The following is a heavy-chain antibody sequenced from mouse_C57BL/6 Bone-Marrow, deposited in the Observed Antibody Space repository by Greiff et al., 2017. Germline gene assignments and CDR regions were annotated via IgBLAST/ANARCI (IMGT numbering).Heavy chain of an antibody. D-gene: IGHD2-4*01. V-gene: IGHV1-64*01. CDR3: ARAGGLRSTGAMDY. CDR2: IHPNSGST. J-gene: IGHJ4*01. Sequence: VQLQQPGAELVKPGASVKLSCKASGYTFTSYWMHWVKQRPGQGLEWIGMIHPNSGSTNYNVKFKSKATLTVDKSSSTAYMQLSSLTSEDSAVYYCARAGGLRSTGAMDYWGQGTSVTVAS. CDR1: GYTFTSYW.